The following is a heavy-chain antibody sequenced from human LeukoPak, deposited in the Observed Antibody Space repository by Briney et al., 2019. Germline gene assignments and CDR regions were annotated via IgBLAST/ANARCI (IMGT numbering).Heavy chain of an antibody. V-gene: IGHV1-18*01. CDR2: ISAYNGNT. CDR3: ARDDYYDSSGREGAFDY. J-gene: IGHJ4*02. Sequence: ASVKVSCKASGYTFTSYGISWVRQAPGQGLEWMGWISAYNGNTNYAQKLQGRVTMTTDTSTSTAYMELRSLRPDDTAVYYCARDDYYDSSGREGAFDYWGQGTLVTVSS. CDR1: GYTFTSYG. D-gene: IGHD3-22*01.